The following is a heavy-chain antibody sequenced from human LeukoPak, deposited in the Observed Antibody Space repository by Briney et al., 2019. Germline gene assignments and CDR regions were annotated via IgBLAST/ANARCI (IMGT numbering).Heavy chain of an antibody. D-gene: IGHD3-10*01. J-gene: IGHJ6*03. CDR3: ARGGVTMVRAVNYYYYYMDV. Sequence: GGSLRLSCAASGFILSDYIMHWVRQAPGKGLEWVALISNEGSDRYADSVKGRFTISRDHSKNTLYLQMNSLRAEDTAVYYCARGGVTMVRAVNYYYYYMDVWGKGTTVTVSS. CDR2: ISNEGSDR. CDR1: GFILSDYI. V-gene: IGHV3-30*01.